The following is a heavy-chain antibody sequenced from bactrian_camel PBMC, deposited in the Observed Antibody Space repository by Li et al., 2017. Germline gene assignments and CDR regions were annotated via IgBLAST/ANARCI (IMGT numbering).Heavy chain of an antibody. CDR1: LHTYSGNC. CDR2: IYTGSGST. CDR3: AARGGGGRVGCSGGYYGDADFVG. Sequence: VQLVESGGGSVQAGGSLRLSCAASLHTYSGNCMGWFRQAPGKEREWVAFIYTGSGSTYYADSVKGRFTLSEDSAKNTVYLQMNSLTPEDTAMYYCAARGGGGRVGCSGGYYGDADFVGGARGPRSPSP. J-gene: IGHJ4*01. D-gene: IGHD2*01. V-gene: IGHV3S40*01.